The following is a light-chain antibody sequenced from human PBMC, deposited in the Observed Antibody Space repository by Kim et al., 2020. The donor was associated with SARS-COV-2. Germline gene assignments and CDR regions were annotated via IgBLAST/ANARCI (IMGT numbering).Light chain of an antibody. CDR2: LNSDGSH. J-gene: IGLJ3*02. CDR3: QTWGTGSWV. CDR1: SGHSSYA. V-gene: IGLV4-69*01. Sequence: QLVLTQSPSASASLGASVKLTCTLSSGHSSYAIAWHQQQPEKGPRYLMKLNSDGSHSKGDGIPDRFSGSSSGAERYLTISSLQSEDEADYYSQTWGTGSWVFGGGTQLTVL.